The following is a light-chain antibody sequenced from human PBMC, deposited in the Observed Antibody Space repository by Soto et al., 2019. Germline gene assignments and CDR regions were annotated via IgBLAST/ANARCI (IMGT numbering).Light chain of an antibody. CDR2: GAS. CDR3: QQTSDFPFT. Sequence: DLQMTQSPSSLSASRGDRVTITCRASQNITTFLHWYHQKPGKAPNLLIYGASNLQSGVSSRFSASGSGTYFTLTITSLQPEDFASYYCQQTSDFPFTFGPGTTVD. V-gene: IGKV1-39*01. CDR1: QNITTF. J-gene: IGKJ3*01.